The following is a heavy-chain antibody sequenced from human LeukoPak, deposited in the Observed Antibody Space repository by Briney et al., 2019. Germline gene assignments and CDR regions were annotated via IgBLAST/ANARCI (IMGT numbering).Heavy chain of an antibody. CDR2: ISGSGGDT. J-gene: IGHJ4*02. D-gene: IGHD3-22*01. CDR1: GFTFSSYA. V-gene: IGHV3-23*01. Sequence: GGSLRLSCAASGFTFSSYAMNWVRQAPPKGLAWVSGISGSGGDTYYADSVKGRFTISRDNSKNTLYLQMNSLRAEDTAVYYCAKSSSYYDSSGYLYYFDYWGQGTLVTVSS. CDR3: AKSSSYYDSSGYLYYFDY.